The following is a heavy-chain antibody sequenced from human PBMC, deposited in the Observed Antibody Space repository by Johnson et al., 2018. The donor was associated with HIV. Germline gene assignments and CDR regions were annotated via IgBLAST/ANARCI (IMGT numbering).Heavy chain of an antibody. Sequence: QVQLVESGGGLVQPGGSLRLSCAASGFTVSSNYMSWVRQTPGKGLEWVSYISSTGTTIYYADSVKGRFTISRDNAMKSLYLQINSLRAEDTAVYYCARNRPVSYGYRGAFDFWGQGTMVTVSS. J-gene: IGHJ3*01. CDR2: ISSTGTTI. D-gene: IGHD5-18*01. CDR3: ARNRPVSYGYRGAFDF. V-gene: IGHV3-11*04. CDR1: GFTVSSNY.